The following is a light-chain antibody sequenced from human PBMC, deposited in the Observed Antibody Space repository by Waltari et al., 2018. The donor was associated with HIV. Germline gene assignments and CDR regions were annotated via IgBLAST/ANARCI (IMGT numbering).Light chain of an antibody. V-gene: IGKV3-11*01. Sequence: EIVLTQSPATLSLSPGESATLSSRASQSVNTYLAWYQQKPGQAPRLLIYDASNRATGIPARFSGSGSGTDFTLTISSLEPEDFAVYYCQQRSNWPPEITFGQGTRLEIK. CDR1: QSVNTY. J-gene: IGKJ5*01. CDR2: DAS. CDR3: QQRSNWPPEIT.